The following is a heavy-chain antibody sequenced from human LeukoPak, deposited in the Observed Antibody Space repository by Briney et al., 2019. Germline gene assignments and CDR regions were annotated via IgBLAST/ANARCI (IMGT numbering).Heavy chain of an antibody. V-gene: IGHV3-7*03. CDR2: IKQDGSEK. D-gene: IGHD3-10*01. Sequence: PGGSLRLSCVASGFTFSSYRMSWVRQAPGKGLEWVADIKQDGSEKYYVDSIKGRFTISRDNAKNSLYLQMNSLRAEDTAVYYCARGYYYGSGSYLGYWGQGTLVTVSS. CDR1: GFTFSSYR. CDR3: ARGYYYGSGSYLGY. J-gene: IGHJ4*02.